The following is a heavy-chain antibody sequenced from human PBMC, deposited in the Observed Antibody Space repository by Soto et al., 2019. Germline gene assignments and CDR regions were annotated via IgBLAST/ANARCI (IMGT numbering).Heavy chain of an antibody. CDR1: GFTVSSNY. CDR2: IYSGGST. D-gene: IGHD4-17*01. V-gene: IGHV3-66*01. J-gene: IGHJ4*02. Sequence: EVQLVESGGGLVQPGGSLRLSCAASGFTVSSNYMSWVRQAPGKGLEWVSVIYSGGSTYYADSVKGRFTISRDNSKNTLYLQMNSLGAEDTAVYYCAREGSEGLRTHFDYWGQGTLVTVSS. CDR3: AREGSEGLRTHFDY.